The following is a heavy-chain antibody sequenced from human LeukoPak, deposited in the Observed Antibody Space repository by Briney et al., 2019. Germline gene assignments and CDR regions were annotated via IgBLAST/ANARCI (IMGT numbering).Heavy chain of an antibody. CDR1: GGTFSSYA. J-gene: IGHJ4*02. CDR3: ASVMVGELLHH. CDR2: IIPIFGTA. Sequence: SVKVSCKASGGTFSSYAISWVRQAPGQGLEWMGRIIPIFGTANYAQKFQGKVTITTDESTSTAYMELSSLRSDDTAVYYCASVMVGELLHHWGQGTLVTVSS. D-gene: IGHD1-26*01. V-gene: IGHV1-69*05.